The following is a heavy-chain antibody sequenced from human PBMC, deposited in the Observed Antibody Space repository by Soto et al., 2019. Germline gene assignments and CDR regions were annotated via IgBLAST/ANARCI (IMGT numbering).Heavy chain of an antibody. CDR3: AQSNNGFVDFEF. J-gene: IGHJ4*01. CDR2: FYWDDDK. V-gene: IGHV2-5*02. D-gene: IGHD2-8*01. CDR1: GFSLSTNGVG. Sequence: QITLKESGPTLVKPTQTLTLTCTFSGFSLSTNGVGVGWIRQPPGKALEWLALFYWDDDKHFSPALKSSLTVANHSYKKQDGVKMTIKDSVDTAAHYCAQSNNGFVDFEFWCNGTVVNVSA.